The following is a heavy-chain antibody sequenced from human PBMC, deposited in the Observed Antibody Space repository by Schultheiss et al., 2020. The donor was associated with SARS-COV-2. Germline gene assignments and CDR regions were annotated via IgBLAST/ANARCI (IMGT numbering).Heavy chain of an antibody. CDR3: TTDDGGSYRAFWKY. Sequence: GGSLRLSCAASGFTFSSYGMHWVRQAPGKGLEWVAVIWYDGSNKYYADSVRDRFAISRDNSKSTLYLQMNSLRPEDTAVYYCTTDDGGSYRAFWKYWGQGTLVTVSS. CDR2: IWYDGSNK. CDR1: GFTFSSYG. J-gene: IGHJ4*02. V-gene: IGHV3-30*02. D-gene: IGHD1-26*01.